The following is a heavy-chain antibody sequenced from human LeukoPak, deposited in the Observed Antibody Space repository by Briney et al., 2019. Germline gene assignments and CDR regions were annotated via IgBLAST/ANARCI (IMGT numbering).Heavy chain of an antibody. CDR1: GFTSSSYA. D-gene: IGHD3-9*01. Sequence: GGSLRLSCAASGFTSSSYAMSWVRQAPGKGLEWVSAISGSGGSTYYADSVKGRFTISRDNSKNTLYLQMNSLRAEDTAVYYCAKAGYFDWLFPNWGQGTLVTVSS. CDR2: ISGSGGST. V-gene: IGHV3-23*01. CDR3: AKAGYFDWLFPN. J-gene: IGHJ4*02.